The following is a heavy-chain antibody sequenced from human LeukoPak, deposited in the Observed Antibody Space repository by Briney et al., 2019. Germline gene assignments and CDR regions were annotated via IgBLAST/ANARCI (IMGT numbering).Heavy chain of an antibody. Sequence: GGSLRLSCAASGITFSSYSMNWVRQAPGKGLEWVSFISTSSSYIYYADSVKGRFTISRDNAKNSLYLQMNSLRAEDTAVYYCARAALRYFDRDAFDIWGQGTMVNVSS. CDR3: ARAALRYFDRDAFDI. J-gene: IGHJ3*02. CDR2: ISTSSSYI. D-gene: IGHD3-9*01. CDR1: GITFSSYS. V-gene: IGHV3-21*01.